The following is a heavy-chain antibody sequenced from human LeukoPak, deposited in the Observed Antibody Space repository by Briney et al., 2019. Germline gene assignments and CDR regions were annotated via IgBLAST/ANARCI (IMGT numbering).Heavy chain of an antibody. V-gene: IGHV1-2*02. CDR3: ARGAPPVLLWSGESLGNWFDP. Sequence: GASVKVSCKASGYTFTGYYIHWVRQAPGQGLEWMGWINPNSGGTNYAQKFQGRVTMTRDTSISTAYMELSRLRSDDTAVYYCARGAPPVLLWSGESLGNWFDPWGQGTLVTVSS. CDR2: INPNSGGT. J-gene: IGHJ5*02. CDR1: GYTFTGYY. D-gene: IGHD3-10*01.